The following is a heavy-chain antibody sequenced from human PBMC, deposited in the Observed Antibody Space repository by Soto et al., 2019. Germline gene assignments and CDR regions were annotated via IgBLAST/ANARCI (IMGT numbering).Heavy chain of an antibody. V-gene: IGHV5-51*01. J-gene: IGHJ5*02. Sequence: GESLKSSWKGSGYSFTSHWIGRVRQMPGKGLEWIGIIYPGDSGTRYSPSFQGQVTISADKSLSTAYLQCSSLKASDTAADTAIYYCTRRYNWNDNYFDPWGPGALVTVSS. CDR2: IYPGDSGT. CDR1: GYSFTSHW. D-gene: IGHD1-20*01. CDR3: IYYCTRRYNWNDNYFDP.